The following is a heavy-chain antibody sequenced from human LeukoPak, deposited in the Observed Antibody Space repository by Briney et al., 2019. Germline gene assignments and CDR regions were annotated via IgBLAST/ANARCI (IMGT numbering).Heavy chain of an antibody. V-gene: IGHV4-34*01. Sequence: PSETLSLTCAVYGGSFSGYYWSWIRQPPGKGLEWIGEINHSGSTNYNPSLTSRVTISVDTSKNKFSLKLSSVTGADTAVYYCARGLPAVGSGSGMRPYGMDVWGKGTTVTVSS. J-gene: IGHJ6*04. CDR2: INHSGST. CDR1: GGSFSGYY. D-gene: IGHD3-10*01. CDR3: ARGLPAVGSGSGMRPYGMDV.